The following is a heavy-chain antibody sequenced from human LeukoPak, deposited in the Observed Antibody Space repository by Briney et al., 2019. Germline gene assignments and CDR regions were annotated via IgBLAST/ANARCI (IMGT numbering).Heavy chain of an antibody. CDR2: IYYSGTT. CDR1: GGSVNSYY. V-gene: IGHV4-59*08. D-gene: IGHD4-17*01. CDR3: ARMTTVPRFDY. Sequence: SETLSLTCTVSGGSVNSYYWSWIRQPPGKGLEWIGYIYYSGTTNYNPSPKSRVTISVDSSKNQFSLKLSSVTAADTAVYYCARMTTVPRFDYWGQGTLVTVSS. J-gene: IGHJ4*02.